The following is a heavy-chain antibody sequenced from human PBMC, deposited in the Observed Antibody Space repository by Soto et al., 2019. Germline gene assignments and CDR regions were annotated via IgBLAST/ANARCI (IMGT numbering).Heavy chain of an antibody. J-gene: IGHJ3*01. CDR3: ARGKYSGFDV. V-gene: IGHV6-1*01. CDR1: GDSFSSNGVA. D-gene: IGHD2-15*01. CDR2: TYYRSKWYN. Sequence: SQTLSLTCAISGDSFSSNGVAWNWIRQSPSRGVEWLGRTYYRSKWYNDYAVSVKSRITVNPDTSKNQFSLQLSSVTPEDTAVYYCARGKYSGFDVCGHGTMVTDS.